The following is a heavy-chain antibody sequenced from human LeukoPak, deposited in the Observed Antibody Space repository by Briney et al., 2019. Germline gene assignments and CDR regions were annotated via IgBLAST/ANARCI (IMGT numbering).Heavy chain of an antibody. V-gene: IGHV4-34*01. CDR2: IDHSGFT. D-gene: IGHD3-22*01. CDR3: ARGPPRDYGTSGFYYNY. Sequence: SESLSLTCAVYGGSFSGYYWSWIRQPPGKGLEWIGEIDHSGFTIYNPSLKSRVAISEDTSKNQFSLKLSSVTAADTAVYYCARGPPRDYGTSGFYYNYWGQGTLVTVSS. J-gene: IGHJ4*02. CDR1: GGSFSGYY.